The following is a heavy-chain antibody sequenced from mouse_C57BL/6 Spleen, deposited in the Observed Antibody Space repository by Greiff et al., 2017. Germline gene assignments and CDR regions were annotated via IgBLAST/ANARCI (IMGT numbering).Heavy chain of an antibody. V-gene: IGHV1-18*01. Sequence: EVQLQQSGPELVKPGASVKIPCKASGYTFTDYNMDWVKQSHGKSLEWIGDINPNNGGTIYNQKFKGKATLTVDKSSSTAYMELRRLTSEDTAVNYCARRNDNDCGSSDGWYAYWGQGTLVTVSA. CDR1: GYTFTDYN. J-gene: IGHJ3*01. CDR2: INPNNGGT. D-gene: IGHD1-1*01. CDR3: ARRNDNDCGSSDGWYAY.